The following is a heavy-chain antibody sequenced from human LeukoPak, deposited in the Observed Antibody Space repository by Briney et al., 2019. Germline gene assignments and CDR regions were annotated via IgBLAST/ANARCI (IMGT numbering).Heavy chain of an antibody. D-gene: IGHD2-21*02. J-gene: IGHJ5*02. CDR2: IYYSGST. CDR1: GGSISSSSYY. Sequence: PSETLSLTCTVSGGSISSSSYYWGWIRQPPGKGLEWIGSIYYSGSTYYNPSLKSRVTISVDTSKNQFSLKLSSVTAADTAVYYCARGVLVVTGLWYNWFDPWGQGTLVTVSS. CDR3: ARGVLVVTGLWYNWFDP. V-gene: IGHV4-39*07.